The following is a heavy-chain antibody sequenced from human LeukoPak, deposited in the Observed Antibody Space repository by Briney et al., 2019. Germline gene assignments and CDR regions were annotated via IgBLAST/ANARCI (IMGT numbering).Heavy chain of an antibody. CDR2: INPNSGGT. J-gene: IGHJ3*02. CDR3: ARGGITGTTRGPTRLNDAFDI. D-gene: IGHD1-20*01. Sequence: ASVKVSCKASGYTFTCYYMHWVRQAPGQGPEWMGWINPNSGGTNYAQKFQGWVTMTRDTSISTAYMELSRLRSDDTAVYYCARGGITGTTRGPTRLNDAFDIWGQGTMVTVSS. V-gene: IGHV1-2*04. CDR1: GYTFTCYY.